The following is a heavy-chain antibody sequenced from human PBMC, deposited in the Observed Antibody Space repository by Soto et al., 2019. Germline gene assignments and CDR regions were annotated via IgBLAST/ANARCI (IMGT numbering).Heavy chain of an antibody. CDR2: VYYRGNA. D-gene: IGHD5-18*01. CDR3: ARLTEVDTAMVYDY. CDR1: DDSINSDKYY. V-gene: IGHV4-39*01. Sequence: PSETLSLTCSVSDDSINSDKYYWGWIRQPPGKGLEWIGSVYYRGNAYYNTSLQTRVTISVDKSKSQFSLKLSSVTAADTVVYYCARLTEVDTAMVYDYWGQGTLVTVSS. J-gene: IGHJ4*02.